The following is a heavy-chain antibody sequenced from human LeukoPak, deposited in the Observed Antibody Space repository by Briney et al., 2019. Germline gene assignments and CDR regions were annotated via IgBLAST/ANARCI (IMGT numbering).Heavy chain of an antibody. CDR2: ISSSGSTI. V-gene: IGHV3-11*01. Sequence: GSLRLSCAASGFPFSDYYMSWIRQAPGKGLEWLSYISSSGSTIYYADSVKGRFTISRDNAKNSLYLQMNSLRVEDTAVYYCARHYYHGSGHGGYWGQGTLVTVSS. D-gene: IGHD3-22*01. CDR1: GFPFSDYY. CDR3: ARHYYHGSGHGGY. J-gene: IGHJ4*02.